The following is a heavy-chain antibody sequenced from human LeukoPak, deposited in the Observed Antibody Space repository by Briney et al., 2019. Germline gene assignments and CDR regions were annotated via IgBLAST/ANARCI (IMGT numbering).Heavy chain of an antibody. CDR2: ISSNSIYV. CDR3: ARDQVDQIWYFDY. D-gene: IGHD2-2*01. J-gene: IGHJ4*02. V-gene: IGHV3-21*01. Sequence: GGSLRLSCAASGFTFSSYSMNWVRQAPGKGLEWVSSISSNSIYVFYADSMKGRFTIPRDNAKNSLSLQMNSLRAEDTAVYYCARDQVDQIWYFDYWGQGTLVTVSS. CDR1: GFTFSSYS.